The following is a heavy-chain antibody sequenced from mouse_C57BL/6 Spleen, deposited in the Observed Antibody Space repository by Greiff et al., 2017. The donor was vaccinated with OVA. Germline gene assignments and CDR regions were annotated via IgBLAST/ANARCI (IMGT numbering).Heavy chain of an antibody. J-gene: IGHJ4*01. CDR3: TKLGHYYYAMDY. CDR1: GFTFSDYG. Sequence: EVKVVESGGGLVKPGGSLKLSCAASGFTFSDYGMHWVRQAPEKGLEWVAYISSGSSTIYYAATVKGRFTISRDNAKNTLFLQMTSLRSEDTAMYYCTKLGHYYYAMDYWGQGTSVTVSS. D-gene: IGHD4-1*01. CDR2: ISSGSSTI. V-gene: IGHV5-17*01.